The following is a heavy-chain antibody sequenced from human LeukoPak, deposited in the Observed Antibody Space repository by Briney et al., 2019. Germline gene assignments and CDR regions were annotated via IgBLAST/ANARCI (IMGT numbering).Heavy chain of an antibody. D-gene: IGHD3-22*01. CDR2: IYYSGST. V-gene: IGHV4-59*01. J-gene: IGHJ3*02. Sequence: SETLSLTCTVSGGSISSYYWSWIRQPPGKGLEWIGYIYYSGSTNYNPSLKSQVTISVDTSKNQFSLKLSSVTAADTAVYYCARNVLYYYDSSGTDAFDIWGQGTMVTVSS. CDR3: ARNVLYYYDSSGTDAFDI. CDR1: GGSISSYY.